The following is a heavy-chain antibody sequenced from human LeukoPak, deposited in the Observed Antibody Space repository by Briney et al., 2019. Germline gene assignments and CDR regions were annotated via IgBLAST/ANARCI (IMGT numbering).Heavy chain of an antibody. V-gene: IGHV1-8*01. Sequence: GASVKVSCKASGYTFTSYDINWVRQATGQGLEWMGWMNPNSGNTGYAQKFQGRVTMTRNTSISTAYMELSSPRSEDTAVYYCARGGSSSSLYYYYYGMDVWGQGTTVTVSS. CDR1: GYTFTSYD. CDR2: MNPNSGNT. CDR3: ARGGSSSSLYYYYYGMDV. J-gene: IGHJ6*02. D-gene: IGHD6-13*01.